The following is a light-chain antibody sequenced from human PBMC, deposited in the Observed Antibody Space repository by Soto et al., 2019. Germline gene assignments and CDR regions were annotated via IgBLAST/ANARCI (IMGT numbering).Light chain of an antibody. CDR3: QQYGDSLWT. CDR1: QSVSSSY. Sequence: IVVTQSPCTLSLSPGERATLSCRASQSVSSSYLAWCQQKPGQAPRLLISGASSRATGIPDRFSGSGSGTGFTLTISSLEPEDFAVYYCQQYGDSLWTFGRGTKVDIK. CDR2: GAS. J-gene: IGKJ1*01. V-gene: IGKV3-20*01.